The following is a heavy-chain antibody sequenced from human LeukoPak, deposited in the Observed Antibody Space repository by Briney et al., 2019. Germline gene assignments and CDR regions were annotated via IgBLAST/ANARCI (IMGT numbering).Heavy chain of an antibody. J-gene: IGHJ6*03. V-gene: IGHV4-4*02. CDR1: GASISDNNW. CDR2: IYLNGMT. Sequence: PSETLSLTCAVSGASISDNNWWNWVRQSPGKGLEWIGEIYLNGMTNYNPSLKSRVIISRDESTNQFSLTLISVTAADTAVYYCARVASSVGNSLSYVDVWGKGTTVTV. CDR3: ARVASSVGNSLSYVDV. D-gene: IGHD2-21*01.